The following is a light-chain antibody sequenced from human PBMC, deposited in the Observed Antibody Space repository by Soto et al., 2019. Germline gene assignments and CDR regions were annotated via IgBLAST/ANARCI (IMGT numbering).Light chain of an antibody. J-gene: IGLJ1*01. Sequence: HSALTQPASVSGSPGQSITISCTGTSSDIGGYNYVSWYQHHPGKAPQLIIFDVINRPSGVSNRFSGSKSGNTASLTIFGLQAEDEADYYCFSYTSTPIHVFGSGTKLTVL. V-gene: IGLV2-14*03. CDR2: DVI. CDR3: FSYTSTPIHV. CDR1: SSDIGGYNY.